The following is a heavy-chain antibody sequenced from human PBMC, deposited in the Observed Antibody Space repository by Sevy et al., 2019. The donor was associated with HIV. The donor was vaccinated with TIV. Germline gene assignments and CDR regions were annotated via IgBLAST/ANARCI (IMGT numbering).Heavy chain of an antibody. D-gene: IGHD3-22*01. CDR1: GGSISNYY. CDR2: IYYSGST. CDR3: ARGRDYHDSTGYYI. V-gene: IGHV4-59*01. J-gene: IGHJ4*02. Sequence: SETLSLTCTVSGGSISNYYCSWIRQPPGKGLEWIGHIYYSGSTNYNPALMSRVTMSLDTSKNQFSLKLSSVTAADTAVYYCARGRDYHDSTGYYIWGQGTLVTVSS.